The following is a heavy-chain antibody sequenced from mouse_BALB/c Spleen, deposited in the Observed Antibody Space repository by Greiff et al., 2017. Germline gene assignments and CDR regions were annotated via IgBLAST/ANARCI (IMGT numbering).Heavy chain of an antibody. Sequence: EVKVEESGPGLVKPSQSLSLTCTVTGYSITSDYAWNWIRQFPGNKLEWMGYISYSGSTSYNPSLKSRISITRDTSKNQFFLQLNSVTTEDTATYYCARGRYDGFAYWGQGTLVTVSA. CDR2: ISYSGST. D-gene: IGHD2-14*01. J-gene: IGHJ3*01. V-gene: IGHV3-2*02. CDR1: GYSITSDYA. CDR3: ARGRYDGFAY.